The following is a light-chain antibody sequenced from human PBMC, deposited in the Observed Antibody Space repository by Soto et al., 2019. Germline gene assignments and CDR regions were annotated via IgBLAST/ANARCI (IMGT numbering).Light chain of an antibody. CDR1: SSDVGSYDL. V-gene: IGLV2-23*02. Sequence: QSALTQLASVAGSPGRSITISCTGTSSDVGSYDLVSWYQQHPGKAPKLIIYEVTKWPSGVSTRFSGSKSGNTASLTISGLQAEDEADYYCCSYAGSNRGVFGTGTKLTVL. J-gene: IGLJ1*01. CDR2: EVT. CDR3: CSYAGSNRGV.